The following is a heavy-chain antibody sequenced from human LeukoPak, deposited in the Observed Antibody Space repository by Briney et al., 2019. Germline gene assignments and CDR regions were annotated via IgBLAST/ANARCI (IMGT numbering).Heavy chain of an antibody. CDR1: GYTFTSYY. V-gene: IGHV1-46*01. Sequence: GASVKVSCKASGYTFTSYYMHWVRQAPGRGLEWMGIINPSGGSTSYAQKFQGRVTMTRDTSITTAYMELTSLRSDDTAVYYCARDLFYSVSGTYYNVGRVFNYWGQGTLVTVSS. D-gene: IGHD3-10*01. CDR3: ARDLFYSVSGTYYNVGRVFNY. CDR2: INPSGGST. J-gene: IGHJ4*02.